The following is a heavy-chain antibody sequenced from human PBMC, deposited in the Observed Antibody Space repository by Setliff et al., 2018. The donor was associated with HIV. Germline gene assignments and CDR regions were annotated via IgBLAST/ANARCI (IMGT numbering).Heavy chain of an antibody. D-gene: IGHD6-19*01. J-gene: IGHJ5*02. CDR3: ARPHSGRGGGAYFDP. V-gene: IGHV4-39*01. CDR2: ILDGRVT. Sequence: SETLSLTCTVSGDSITSGHFCWGWIRQAPGKGLEWIGNILDGRVTFFNPSLRGRVTISVDASKNQVSLNLRSVTAADSAVYPCARPHSGRGGGAYFDPWGQGILVTVSS. CDR1: GDSITSGHFC.